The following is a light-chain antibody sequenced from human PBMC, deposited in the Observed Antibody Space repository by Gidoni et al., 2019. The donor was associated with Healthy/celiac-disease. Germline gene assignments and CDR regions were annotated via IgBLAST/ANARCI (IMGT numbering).Light chain of an antibody. V-gene: IGKV1-39*01. CDR3: QQSYSTQWT. CDR1: QSISSS. CDR2: AAS. J-gene: IGKJ1*01. Sequence: DIQMTQSPSSLSASVGDRVTITCRASQSISSSLNWYQQKPGKAPKLLIYAASSLQSGVPSRFSGSGSGTDFTLTISSLQPEDFATYYCQQSYSTQWTFXXXTKVEIK.